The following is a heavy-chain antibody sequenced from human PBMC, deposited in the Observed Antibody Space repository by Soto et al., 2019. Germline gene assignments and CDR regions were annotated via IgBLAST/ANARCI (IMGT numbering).Heavy chain of an antibody. CDR1: GYTFTSYG. Sequence: QVQLVQSGAEVKKPWASVKVSCKASGYTFTSYGISWVRQAPGQGLEWMGWISAYNGNTNYAQKLQGRVTMTTDTSTSTAYMELRSLRSDDTAVYYCAREPSDSSGYYYYYGMDVWGQGTTVTVSS. CDR3: AREPSDSSGYYYYYGMDV. V-gene: IGHV1-18*01. D-gene: IGHD3-22*01. CDR2: ISAYNGNT. J-gene: IGHJ6*02.